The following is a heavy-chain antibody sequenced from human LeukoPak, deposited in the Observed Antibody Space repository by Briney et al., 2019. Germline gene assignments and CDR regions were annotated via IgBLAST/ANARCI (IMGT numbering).Heavy chain of an antibody. Sequence: GGSLRLSCTASGFTFGEDAMSWLRQAPGGGLEWLGFITTKINGATAEYAASVKGRFSISRDDSKSIAYLQMNSLKTEDTAVYYCARLIVVVVAASSYFDSWGQGTRVTVSS. D-gene: IGHD2-15*01. CDR2: ITTKINGATA. V-gene: IGHV3-49*03. CDR1: GFTFGEDA. J-gene: IGHJ4*02. CDR3: ARLIVVVVAASSYFDS.